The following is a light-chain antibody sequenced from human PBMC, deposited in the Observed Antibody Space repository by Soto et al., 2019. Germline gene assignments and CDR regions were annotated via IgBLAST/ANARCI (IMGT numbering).Light chain of an antibody. CDR3: LQHDKYPYT. CDR1: QDITNY. Sequence: DIPMTQSPSAMSASVGDEVTITCRASQDITNYLVWFQQKPGKVPKRLIYAASDLHSGVPARFRGSGSGTEFTLTISGLQPEDFATYYCLQHDKYPYTFGQGTKLEI. V-gene: IGKV1-17*03. CDR2: AAS. J-gene: IGKJ2*01.